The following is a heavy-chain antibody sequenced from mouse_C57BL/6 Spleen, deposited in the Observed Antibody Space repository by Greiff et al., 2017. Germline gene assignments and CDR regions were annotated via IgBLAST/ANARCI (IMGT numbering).Heavy chain of an antibody. Sequence: QVQLKESGPELVKPGASVKISCKASGYAFSSSWMNWVKQRPGKGLEWIGRIYPGDGDTNYNGKFKGKATLTADKSSSTAYMQLSSLTSEDSAVYFCAREEFLYYGSSLYAMDYWGQGTSVTVSS. D-gene: IGHD1-1*01. CDR3: AREEFLYYGSSLYAMDY. CDR2: IYPGDGDT. V-gene: IGHV1-82*01. J-gene: IGHJ4*01. CDR1: GYAFSSSW.